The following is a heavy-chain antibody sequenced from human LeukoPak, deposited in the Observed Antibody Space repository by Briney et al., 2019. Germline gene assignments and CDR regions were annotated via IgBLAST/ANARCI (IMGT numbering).Heavy chain of an antibody. J-gene: IGHJ4*02. V-gene: IGHV3-23*01. CDR2: ISSSGSGGNT. CDR3: ARDGWFGELDKDHFDY. Sequence: GGSLRLSCAASGVTLSSYAMSWARQAPGKGLEWVSGISSSGSGGNTYYADSVKGRFTISRDNAKNLLYLQMNSLRVEDTAVYYCARDGWFGELDKDHFDYWGQGTLVTVSS. CDR1: GVTLSSYA. D-gene: IGHD3-10*01.